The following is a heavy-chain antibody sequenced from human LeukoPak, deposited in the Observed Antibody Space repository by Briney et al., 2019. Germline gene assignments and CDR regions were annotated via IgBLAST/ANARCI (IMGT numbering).Heavy chain of an antibody. Sequence: ASVKVSCKASGYTFTSYYMHWVRQAPGQGLEWMGIINPSGGSTSYAQKFQGRVTMTRDTSTSTVYMELSSLRSEDTAVYYCARDKGYCSSTSCSGLGYFDYWGQGTLVTVSS. CDR3: ARDKGYCSSTSCSGLGYFDY. J-gene: IGHJ4*02. D-gene: IGHD2-2*01. CDR1: GYTFTSYY. CDR2: INPSGGST. V-gene: IGHV1-46*01.